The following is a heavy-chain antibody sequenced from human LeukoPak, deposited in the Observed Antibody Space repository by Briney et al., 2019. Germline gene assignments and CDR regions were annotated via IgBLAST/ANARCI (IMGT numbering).Heavy chain of an antibody. CDR2: INAHGDTT. J-gene: IGHJ4*02. D-gene: IGHD3-3*01. V-gene: IGHV3-74*01. CDR1: GFTFSKYR. Sequence: GGSLRLSCEASGFTFSKYRMHWVRQVPGKGLLWVSYINAHGDTTTYADSVRGRFTISRDNAKNTVFLQMNSLGAEDTAFYYCARASGYLNDLDYWGQGTLVTVSS. CDR3: ARASGYLNDLDY.